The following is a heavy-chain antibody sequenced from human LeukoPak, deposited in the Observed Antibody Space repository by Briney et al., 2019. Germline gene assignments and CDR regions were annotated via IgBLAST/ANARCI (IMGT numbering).Heavy chain of an antibody. D-gene: IGHD4-17*01. CDR1: RFAFDDYA. CDR2: ISGDGGST. V-gene: IGHV3-43*02. CDR3: AKDGTVTTFSGMDV. Sequence: GGSLRLSCAASRFAFDDYAMHWVRQPPGKGLEWVSLISGDGGSTYYADSVKGRFTISRDNSKKSLYLQMNSLRTEDTALYYCAKDGTVTTFSGMDVWGQGTTVTVSS. J-gene: IGHJ6*02.